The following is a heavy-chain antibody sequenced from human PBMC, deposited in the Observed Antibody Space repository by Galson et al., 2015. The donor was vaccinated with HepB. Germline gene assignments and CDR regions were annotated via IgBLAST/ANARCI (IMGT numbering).Heavy chain of an antibody. D-gene: IGHD2-2*01. CDR2: ISYDGSNK. J-gene: IGHJ3*02. CDR3: AKEDTSTSGAFDI. V-gene: IGHV3-30*18. CDR1: GFTFSSYG. Sequence: SLRLSCAASGFTFSSYGMHWVRQAPGKGLEWVAVISYDGSNKYYADSVKGRFTISRDNSKNTLYLQMNSLRAEDTAVYYCAKEDTSTSGAFDIWGQGTMVTVSS.